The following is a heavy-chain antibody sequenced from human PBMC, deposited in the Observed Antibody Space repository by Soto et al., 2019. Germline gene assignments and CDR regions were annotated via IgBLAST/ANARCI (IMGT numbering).Heavy chain of an antibody. CDR2: IIPIFGTA. D-gene: IGHD5-12*01. CDR3: ARGRVIVAAIGSGRVDYFDY. V-gene: IGHV1-69*12. CDR1: GGTFSSYA. Sequence: QVQLVQSGVEVKKPGSSVKVSCKASGGTFSSYAISWVRQAPGQGLEWMGGIIPIFGTANYAQKFQGRVTITADESTSTAYMELSSLRSEDTAVYYCARGRVIVAAIGSGRVDYFDYWGQGTLVTVSS. J-gene: IGHJ4*02.